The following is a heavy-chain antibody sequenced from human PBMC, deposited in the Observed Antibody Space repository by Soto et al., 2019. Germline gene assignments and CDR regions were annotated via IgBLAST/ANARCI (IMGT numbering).Heavy chain of an antibody. CDR1: GFTFSKAW. CDR3: TAAYSYSSSLCFDY. CDR2: IKSKADGGTI. J-gene: IGHJ4*02. V-gene: IGHV3-15*01. D-gene: IGHD6-19*01. Sequence: EVQLVESGGGLVKPGGSLRLSCAASGFTFSKAWMTWVRQAPGKGLEWVGRIKSKADGGTIDYAAPVKGRFTISRDDSKNTLYLQMNSLKTDDTALYSCTAAYSYSSSLCFDYWGQGARVSVSS.